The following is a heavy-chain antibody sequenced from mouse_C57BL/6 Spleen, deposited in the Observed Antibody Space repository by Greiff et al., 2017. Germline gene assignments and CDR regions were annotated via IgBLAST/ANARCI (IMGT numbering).Heavy chain of an antibody. Sequence: QVQLKQSGAELVRPGASVTLSCKASGYTFTDYEMHWVKQTPVHGLEWIGAIDPETGGTAYNQKFKGKAILTADKSSSTAYMELRSLTSEDSAVYYSLTDYYAMDYWGQGTSVTVSS. V-gene: IGHV1-15*01. J-gene: IGHJ4*01. CDR3: LTDYYAMDY. D-gene: IGHD4-1*01. CDR2: IDPETGGT. CDR1: GYTFTDYE.